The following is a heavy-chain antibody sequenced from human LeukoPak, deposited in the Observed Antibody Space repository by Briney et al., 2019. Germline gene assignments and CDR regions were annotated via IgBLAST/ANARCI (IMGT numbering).Heavy chain of an antibody. J-gene: IGHJ3*02. CDR1: GYTFTGYY. V-gene: IGHV1-2*02. Sequence: ASVKVSCKASGYTFTGYYMHWVRQAPGQGLEWMGWINPNSGGTNYAQKFQGRVTMTRDTSISTAYMELSRLRSDDTAVYYCARDRGGITVFGVVTHDAFDIWGQGTMVT. CDR3: ARDRGGITVFGVVTHDAFDI. CDR2: INPNSGGT. D-gene: IGHD3-3*01.